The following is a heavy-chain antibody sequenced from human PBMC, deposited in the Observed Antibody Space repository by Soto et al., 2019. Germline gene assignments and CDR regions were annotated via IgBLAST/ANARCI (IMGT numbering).Heavy chain of an antibody. CDR1: GGSVSSGSYY. J-gene: IGHJ6*02. D-gene: IGHD5-18*01. CDR3: ARLEVDTAMVTSYYGMDV. Sequence: QVQLQESGPGLVKPSETLSLTCTVSGGSVSSGSYYWSWIRQPPGKGLEWIGYIYYSGSNNYNPSLKSRVTISVDTSKNQFSLKLSSVTAADTAVYYCARLEVDTAMVTSYYGMDVWGQETTVTVSS. V-gene: IGHV4-61*01. CDR2: IYYSGSN.